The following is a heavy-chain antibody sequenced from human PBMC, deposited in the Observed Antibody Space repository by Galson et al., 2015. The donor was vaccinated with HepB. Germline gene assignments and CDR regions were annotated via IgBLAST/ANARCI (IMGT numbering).Heavy chain of an antibody. CDR3: ARSPGRVGSSWYYNWFDP. CDR2: INPNSGGT. Sequence: SVKVSCKASGYTFTGYYMHWVRQAPGQGLEWMGWINPNSGGTNYAQKFQGRVTMTRDTSISTAYMELSRLRSDDTAVYYCARSPGRVGSSWYYNWFDPWGQGTLVPVSS. V-gene: IGHV1-2*02. D-gene: IGHD6-13*01. J-gene: IGHJ5*02. CDR1: GYTFTGYY.